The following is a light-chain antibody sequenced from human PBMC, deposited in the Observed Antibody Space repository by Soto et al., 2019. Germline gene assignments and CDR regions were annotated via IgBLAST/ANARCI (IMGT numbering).Light chain of an antibody. Sequence: DLQMTQSPSSLSASVGYRLTXTXXASLPISNYLAWYKXKQGKXXNXXIYAASTLQAGVPSRFSGSGSGTDLTITISSLQPEDVEAYYCQKYNSAPLTFGGGTKVDI. J-gene: IGKJ4*01. CDR2: AAS. V-gene: IGKV1-27*01. CDR1: LPISNY. CDR3: QKYNSAPLT.